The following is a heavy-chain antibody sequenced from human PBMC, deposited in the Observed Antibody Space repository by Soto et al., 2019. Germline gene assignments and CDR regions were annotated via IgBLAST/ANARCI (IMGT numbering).Heavy chain of an antibody. Sequence: SETLSLTCTVSGGSISDFYWSWIRQPPGKGLEWIGYIYYSGSTNCNPSLKSRVTISVDTSKNQFSLNLRSMSPADTAVYYCARVGGLAARTFDYWGPGALVTVSS. J-gene: IGHJ4*02. D-gene: IGHD6-6*01. CDR1: GGSISDFY. CDR3: ARVGGLAARTFDY. V-gene: IGHV4-59*01. CDR2: IYYSGST.